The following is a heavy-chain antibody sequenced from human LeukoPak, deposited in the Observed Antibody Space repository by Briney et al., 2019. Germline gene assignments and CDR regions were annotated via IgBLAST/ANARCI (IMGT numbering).Heavy chain of an antibody. CDR3: ARHASGSYEY. CDR1: GFTVSSNY. CDR2: IKHDGSEK. J-gene: IGHJ4*02. D-gene: IGHD3-10*01. Sequence: GGSLRLTCAASGFTVSSNYMSWVRQAPGKGLEWVADIKHDGSEKYYVDSVKGRFTISRDNVKNSLFLQMNSLRAEDTAVYYCARHASGSYEYWGQGTLVTVSS. V-gene: IGHV3-7*03.